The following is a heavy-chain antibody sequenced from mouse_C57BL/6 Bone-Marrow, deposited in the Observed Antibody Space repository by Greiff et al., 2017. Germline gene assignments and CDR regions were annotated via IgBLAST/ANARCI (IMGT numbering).Heavy chain of an antibody. CDR3: SRRGCYFDV. J-gene: IGHJ1*03. V-gene: IGHV1-52*01. CDR1: GYTFTSYW. CDR2: IDPSDSAT. Sequence: QVQLQQPGAELVRPGSSVKLSCKASGYTFTSYWMHWVKQRPIQGLEWIGNIDPSDSATYYNQKFKDKATLTVDKSSSTAYMQLSSLTSEDSAVYYCSRRGCYFDVWGTGTTVTVSS.